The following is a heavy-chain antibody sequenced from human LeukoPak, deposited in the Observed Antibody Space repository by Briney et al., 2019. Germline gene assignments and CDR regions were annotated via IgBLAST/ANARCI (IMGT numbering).Heavy chain of an antibody. CDR3: ARERRTSIFGVVSRQFGY. V-gene: IGHV4-59*01. CDR1: GGSLSSEY. Sequence: SETLSLTCTVSGGSLSSEYWSWIRQPPGKGLEWIGYIYYTGSTNYNPSLKSRVTISVDTSKNHFSLNLSSVTAADTAVYYCARERRTSIFGVVSRQFGYWGQGTLVTVSS. J-gene: IGHJ4*02. CDR2: IYYTGST. D-gene: IGHD3-3*01.